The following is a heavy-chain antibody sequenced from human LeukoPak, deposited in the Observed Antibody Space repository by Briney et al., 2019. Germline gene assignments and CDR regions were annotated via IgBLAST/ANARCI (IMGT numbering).Heavy chain of an antibody. J-gene: IGHJ5*02. CDR2: INWNGGST. CDR3: ARGNGYSSSWYSDNWFDP. CDR1: GFTFDDYG. V-gene: IGHV3-20*04. D-gene: IGHD6-13*01. Sequence: GGSLRLSCAASGFTFDDYGMSWVRQAPGKGLEWVAGINWNGGSTGYADSVKGRFTIARDNAKNSLYLQMNSLRAKDTALYYCARGNGYSSSWYSDNWFDPWGQGTLVTVSS.